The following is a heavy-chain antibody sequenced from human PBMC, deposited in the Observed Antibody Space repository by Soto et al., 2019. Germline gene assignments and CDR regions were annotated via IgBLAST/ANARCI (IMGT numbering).Heavy chain of an antibody. D-gene: IGHD3-22*01. V-gene: IGHV4-34*01. CDR1: GGSFSGYY. CDR3: ARESLSSRYDSSGYSQFWFFDL. Sequence: SETLSLTCAVYGGSFSGYYWSWIRQPPGKGLEWIGEINHSGSTNYNPSLKSRVTISVDTSKNQFALKLSSVTAADSAVYYCARESLSSRYDSSGYSQFWFFDLWGRGTLVTVSS. CDR2: INHSGST. J-gene: IGHJ2*01.